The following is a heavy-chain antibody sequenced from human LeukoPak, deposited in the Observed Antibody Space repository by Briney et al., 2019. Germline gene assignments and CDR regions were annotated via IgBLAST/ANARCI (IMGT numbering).Heavy chain of an antibody. CDR1: GFTFSSYG. CDR3: ARGWFGLDP. Sequence: GGSLRLSCAASGFTFSSYGMHWVRQAPGKGLEWVAYISFSGTTKNYADFLEGRFTISRDNSESKVYLQMSSLRSEDTAVYYCARGWFGLDPWGQGTQVIVSS. D-gene: IGHD3-10*01. CDR2: ISFSGTTK. J-gene: IGHJ5*02. V-gene: IGHV3-30*19.